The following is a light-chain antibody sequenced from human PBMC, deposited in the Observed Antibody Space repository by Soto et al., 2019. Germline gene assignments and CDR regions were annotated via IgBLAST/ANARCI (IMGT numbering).Light chain of an antibody. CDR2: DAS. CDR1: QSISSW. CDR3: QQYNSYPYT. J-gene: IGKJ2*01. V-gene: IGKV1-5*01. Sequence: DIQMTQSPSTLSASVGDRVTITGRASQSISSWLAWYQQKQGKAPKLLIYDASSLESGVPSRFRGSGSGTEFTLTISSLQPDDFATYYCQQYNSYPYTFCQGTKLEIK.